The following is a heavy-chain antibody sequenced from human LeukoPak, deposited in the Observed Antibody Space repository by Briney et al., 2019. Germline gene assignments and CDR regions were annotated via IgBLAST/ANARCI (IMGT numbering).Heavy chain of an antibody. Sequence: PGGSLRLSCAASGFTFSSDGMRGGRQAPRKGLEGGGVISYDGGSKYYADSVKGRFTISRDNSKNTLYLQMNSLRAEDTAVYYCAKDQYSSSWYGGYYYYYYGMDVWGKGTTVTVSS. D-gene: IGHD6-13*01. CDR1: GFTFSSDG. CDR2: ISYDGGSK. CDR3: AKDQYSSSWYGGYYYYYYGMDV. J-gene: IGHJ6*04. V-gene: IGHV3-30*18.